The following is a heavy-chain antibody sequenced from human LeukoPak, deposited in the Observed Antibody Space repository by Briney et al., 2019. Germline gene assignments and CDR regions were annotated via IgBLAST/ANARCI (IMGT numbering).Heavy chain of an antibody. CDR1: GYTFTRYG. J-gene: IGHJ6*03. Sequence: APVKVSCKASGYTFTRYGISWVRQAPGQGLEWMGWISGYNGHTNYAQKLQGRVTMTTDTSTSTAYMELRSLRSDDTAVYYCARCEYSSLFVGYYYYYMDVWGKGTTVTVSS. D-gene: IGHD6-6*01. CDR2: ISGYNGHT. CDR3: ARCEYSSLFVGYYYYYMDV. V-gene: IGHV1-18*01.